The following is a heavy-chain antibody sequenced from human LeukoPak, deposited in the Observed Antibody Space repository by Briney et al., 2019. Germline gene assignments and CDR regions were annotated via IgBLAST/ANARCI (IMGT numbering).Heavy chain of an antibody. V-gene: IGHV3-21*01. Sequence: GGSLRLSCAASGFTFTSYAMSWVRQAPGKGLEWVSSITSSGSYIYYADSVKGRFTISRDNARNSLYLQMNSLRAEDTATYYCARAEALKFRDFDYWGQGTLVTVSS. CDR1: GFTFTSYA. CDR2: ITSSGSYI. J-gene: IGHJ4*02. CDR3: ARAEALKFRDFDY.